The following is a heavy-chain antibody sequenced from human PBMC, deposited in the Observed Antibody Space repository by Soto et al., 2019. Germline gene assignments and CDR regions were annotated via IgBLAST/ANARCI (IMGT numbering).Heavy chain of an antibody. CDR2: ISSSSSYI. V-gene: IGHV3-21*01. J-gene: IGHJ6*02. Sequence: SGGSLRLSCAASGFTFSSYSMNWVRQAPGKGLEWVSSISSSSSYIYYADSVKGRFTISRDNAKNSLYLQMNSLRAEDTAVYYCARVQGATTSYYYYYYGMDVWGQGTTVTVSS. D-gene: IGHD1-26*01. CDR1: GFTFSSYS. CDR3: ARVQGATTSYYYYYYGMDV.